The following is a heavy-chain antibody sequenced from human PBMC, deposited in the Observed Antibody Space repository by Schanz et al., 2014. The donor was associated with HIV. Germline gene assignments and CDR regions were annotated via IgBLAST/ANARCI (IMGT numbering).Heavy chain of an antibody. CDR1: GYTFIGYY. Sequence: QVQLVQSGAEVKEPGASVKVSCKASGYTFIGYYMHWVRQAPGQGLEWMGVINASGGGTSFAQKFQGRVVMTRDTSTSTVYMELTSLKSEDTAVYYCASSVSGVYGMEVWGQGTTVIVSS. J-gene: IGHJ6*02. CDR2: INASGGGT. CDR3: ASSVSGVYGMEV. V-gene: IGHV1-46*01. D-gene: IGHD3-3*01.